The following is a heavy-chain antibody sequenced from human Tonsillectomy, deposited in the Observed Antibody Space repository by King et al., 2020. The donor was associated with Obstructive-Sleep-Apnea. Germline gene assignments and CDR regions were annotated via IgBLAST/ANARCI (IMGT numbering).Heavy chain of an antibody. Sequence: VQLVQSGGGVVQPGGSLRLSCAASGFTFSSYGMHWVRQAPGKGLEWVAFIRYDGSNKYYADSVKGRFTISRDNSKNTLYLQMNSLRAEDTAVYYCAKDYYYGSGSYDRQNWYFDLWGRGTLVTVSS. J-gene: IGHJ2*01. D-gene: IGHD3-10*01. CDR2: IRYDGSNK. CDR3: AKDYYYGSGSYDRQNWYFDL. V-gene: IGHV3-30*02. CDR1: GFTFSSYG.